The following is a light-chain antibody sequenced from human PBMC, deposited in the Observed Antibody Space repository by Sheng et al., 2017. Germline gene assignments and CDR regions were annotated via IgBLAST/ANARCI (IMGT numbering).Light chain of an antibody. CDR3: QQYFSTPWT. CDR1: QDIRND. J-gene: IGKJ1*01. V-gene: IGKV1-17*01. CDR2: AAS. Sequence: IQMTQSPSSLSASVGDRVTITCRASQDIRNDLGWYQQKAGKVPKRLIYAASSLQSGVPSRFSGSGSGTEFTLTISSLQPEDFATYYCQQYFSTPWTFGQGTKVEIK.